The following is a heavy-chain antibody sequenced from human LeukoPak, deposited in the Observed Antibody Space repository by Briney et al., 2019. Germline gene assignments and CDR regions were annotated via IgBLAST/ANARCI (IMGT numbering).Heavy chain of an antibody. CDR3: ARAYSSSWADAFDI. CDR1: GGSISSSSYY. V-gene: IGHV4-61*01. Sequence: SSETLSLTCTVSGGSISSSSYYWSWIRQPPGKGLEWIGYIYYSGSTNYNPSLKSRVTISVDTSKNQFSLKLSSVTAADTAVYYCARAYSSSWADAFDIWGQGTMVTVSS. CDR2: IYYSGST. J-gene: IGHJ3*02. D-gene: IGHD6-13*01.